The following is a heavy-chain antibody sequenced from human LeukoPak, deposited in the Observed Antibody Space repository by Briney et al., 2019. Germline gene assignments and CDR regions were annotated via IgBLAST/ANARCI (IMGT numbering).Heavy chain of an antibody. CDR2: IYYSGST. CDR3: AKISRTSYR. J-gene: IGHJ4*02. V-gene: IGHV4-39*01. D-gene: IGHD1-14*01. CDR1: GGSISSSSYY. Sequence: PSETLSLTCSVSGGSISSSSYYWGWIRQPPGKGLEWIGSIYYSGSTYYNPSLKSRVTISVDTSKNQFSLKLSSVTAADTAVYYCAKISRTSYRWGQGTLVTVSS.